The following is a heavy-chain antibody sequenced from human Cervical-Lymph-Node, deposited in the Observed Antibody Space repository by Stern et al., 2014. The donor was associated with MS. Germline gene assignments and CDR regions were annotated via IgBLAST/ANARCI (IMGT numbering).Heavy chain of an antibody. Sequence: VQLEESGPEVKKPGASVKVSCKASGYTFTGYYLHWVRQAPGQGLEWMGWINPYRGATNYAQNSQGRVTMTRDTSISTGYMELSRLRSDDTGVYYCARGGAVVPAAMQNYWGKGTLVTVSS. CDR2: INPYRGAT. V-gene: IGHV1-2*02. CDR1: GYTFTGYY. J-gene: IGHJ4*02. D-gene: IGHD2-2*01. CDR3: ARGGAVVPAAMQNY.